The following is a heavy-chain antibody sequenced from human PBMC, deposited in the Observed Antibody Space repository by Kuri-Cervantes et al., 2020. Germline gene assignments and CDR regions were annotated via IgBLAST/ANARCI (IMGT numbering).Heavy chain of an antibody. V-gene: IGHV4-34*01. CDR1: GGSFSGYY. CDR2: INHSGST. J-gene: IGHJ4*02. CDR3: ARHWDYKLGD. Sequence: GSLRLSCAVYGGSFSGYYWSWIRQPPGKGLEWIGEINHSGSTNYNPSLKSRVTISVDTSKNQFSLKLSSVTAADTAVYYCARHWDYKLGDWGQGTLVTVSS. D-gene: IGHD3-10*01.